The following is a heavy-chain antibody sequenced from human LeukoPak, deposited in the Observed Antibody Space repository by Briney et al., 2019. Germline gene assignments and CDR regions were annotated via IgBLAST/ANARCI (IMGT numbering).Heavy chain of an antibody. V-gene: IGHV3-33*01. CDR2: IWYDGSNK. D-gene: IGHD3-9*01. Sequence: GRSLRLSCAASGFTFNNYGMHWVRQAPGKGLEWMALIWYDGSNKYYADSVKGRFTISRDNSKNTLCLQMNSLRAEDTAVYYCSREYFDWSRNYYYGMDVWGQGTTVTVSS. CDR1: GFTFNNYG. J-gene: IGHJ6*02. CDR3: SREYFDWSRNYYYGMDV.